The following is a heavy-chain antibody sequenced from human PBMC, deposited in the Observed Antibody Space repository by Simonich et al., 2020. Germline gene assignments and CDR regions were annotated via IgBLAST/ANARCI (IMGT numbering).Heavy chain of an antibody. D-gene: IGHD6-19*01. V-gene: IGHV1-2*06. CDR2: INPNSGGK. CDR3: ARELKGVPVGWGSQIDI. Sequence: QVQLVQSGAEVKKPGASVKVSCKASGYTFTGYYMHWVRQAPGQGLGGRGRINPNSGGKNYAQKVQGRVTITRDTSISTAYMELSRLRSDDTAVYYCARELKGVPVGWGSQIDIWGQGTMVTVSS. CDR1: GYTFTGYY. J-gene: IGHJ3*02.